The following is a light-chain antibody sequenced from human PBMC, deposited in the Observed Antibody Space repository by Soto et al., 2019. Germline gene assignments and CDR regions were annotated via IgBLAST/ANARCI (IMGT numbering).Light chain of an antibody. J-gene: IGLJ2*01. Sequence: QSALTQPASVSGSPGQSITISCNETSSDVGGYNYVSWYQQHPGKAPKLMIYEVNNRPSGVSNRFSGSKSGNTASLTISGLQAEDEADYYCSSYTSSSTLVVFGGGTKLTVL. CDR1: SSDVGGYNY. CDR3: SSYTSSSTLVV. V-gene: IGLV2-14*01. CDR2: EVN.